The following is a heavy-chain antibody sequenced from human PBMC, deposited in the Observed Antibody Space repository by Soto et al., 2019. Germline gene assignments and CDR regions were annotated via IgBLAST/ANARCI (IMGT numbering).Heavy chain of an antibody. J-gene: IGHJ4*02. CDR1: GGTFSSYA. CDR3: ARWLRGYSGYDYDY. D-gene: IGHD5-12*01. V-gene: IGHV1-69*13. Sequence: GASVKVSCKASGGTFSSYAISWVRQAPGQGLEWMGGIIPIFGTANYAQKFQGRVTITADESTSTAYMELSSLRSEDTAVYYCARWLRGYSGYDYDYWGKGTLVTVSS. CDR2: IIPIFGTA.